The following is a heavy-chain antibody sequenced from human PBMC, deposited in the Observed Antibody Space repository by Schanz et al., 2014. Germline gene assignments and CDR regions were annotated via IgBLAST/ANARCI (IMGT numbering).Heavy chain of an antibody. V-gene: IGHV3-33*01. CDR3: ARANYRRKINFDY. CDR1: GFSLNTYG. CDR2: IWNNGVTK. D-gene: IGHD3-10*01. Sequence: QAQLMESGGGVVQPGTSLILSCSVSGFSLNTYGIHWFRQPAGKGLEWVAVIWNNGVTKYYADSVRGRFTISRDRSQNTLCLRVSGLTAEDTAGYCCARANYRRKINFDYWGQGTLVTGSS. J-gene: IGHJ4*02.